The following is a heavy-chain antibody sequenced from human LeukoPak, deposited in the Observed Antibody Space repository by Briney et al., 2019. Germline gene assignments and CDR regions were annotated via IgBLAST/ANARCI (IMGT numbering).Heavy chain of an antibody. CDR1: GFTFSSYA. Sequence: GGSLRLSCAASGFTFSSYAMSWVRQAPGKGLEWVSAISGSGGSTYYADSVKGRFTISRDNAKNSLYLQMNSLRAEDTALYYCAKDVSYDSSGYYVNWGQGTLVTVSS. CDR2: ISGSGGST. D-gene: IGHD3-22*01. J-gene: IGHJ4*02. V-gene: IGHV3-23*01. CDR3: AKDVSYDSSGYYVN.